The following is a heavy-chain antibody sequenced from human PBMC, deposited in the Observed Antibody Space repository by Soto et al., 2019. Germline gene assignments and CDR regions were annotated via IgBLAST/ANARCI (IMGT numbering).Heavy chain of an antibody. J-gene: IGHJ5*02. CDR1: GFTFSDYY. CDR3: ARDIAVAGTTTNWFDP. Sequence: QVQLVESGGGLVKPGGSLRLSCAASGFTFSDYYMSWIRQAPGKGLEWVSYISSVASTIYYADSVKGRFTISRDNAKNSLYLQMNSLRAEDTAVYYCARDIAVAGTTTNWFDPWGQGTLVTVAS. D-gene: IGHD6-19*01. V-gene: IGHV3-11*01. CDR2: ISSVASTI.